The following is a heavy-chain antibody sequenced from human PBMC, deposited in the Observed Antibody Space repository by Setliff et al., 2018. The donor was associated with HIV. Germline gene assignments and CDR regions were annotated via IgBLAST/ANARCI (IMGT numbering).Heavy chain of an antibody. D-gene: IGHD3-10*01. CDR3: ARDRHSSGLGSYGP. J-gene: IGHJ5*02. CDR2: IYSSGTT. V-gene: IGHV4-4*07. CDR1: DASINSYY. Sequence: PSETLSLTCTVSDASINSYYWNWIRQPPGKGLEWIGRIYSSGTTNYNPSLKSRVTMSVDTSKNQFSLKLTSVTAADTAIYYCARDRHSSGLGSYGPWGPGTLVTVSS.